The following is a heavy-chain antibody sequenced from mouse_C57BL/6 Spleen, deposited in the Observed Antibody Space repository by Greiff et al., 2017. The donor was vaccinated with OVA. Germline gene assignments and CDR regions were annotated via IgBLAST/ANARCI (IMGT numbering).Heavy chain of an antibody. CDR3: ARRGLNGDGVDY. V-gene: IGHV1-69*01. D-gene: IGHD4-1*01. J-gene: IGHJ2*01. CDR1: GYTFTSYW. CDR2: IDPSDSYT. Sequence: QVQLKQPGAELVMPGASVKLSCKASGYTFTSYWMHWVKQRPGQGLEWIGEIDPSDSYTNYNQKFKGKSTLTVDKSSSTAYMQLSSLTSEDSAVYYCARRGLNGDGVDYWGQGTTLTVSS.